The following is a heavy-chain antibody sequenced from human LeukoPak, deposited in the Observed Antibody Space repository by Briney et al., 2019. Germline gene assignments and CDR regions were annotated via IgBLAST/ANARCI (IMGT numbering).Heavy chain of an antibody. Sequence: GGSLRLSCEASGFTFSSYTMNWVRQAPGKGLEWVSSITSSSSYIYYGDSVKGRFTISRDNARNSLYLQMNSLRAEDTAVYYCARDREGDYIWGSYRPDWFDPWGQGTLVTVSS. CDR3: ARDREGDYIWGSYRPDWFDP. D-gene: IGHD3-16*02. CDR1: GFTFSSYT. CDR2: ITSSSSYI. V-gene: IGHV3-21*01. J-gene: IGHJ5*02.